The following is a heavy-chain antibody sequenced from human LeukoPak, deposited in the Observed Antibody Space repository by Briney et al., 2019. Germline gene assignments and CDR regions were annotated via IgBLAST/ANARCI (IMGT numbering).Heavy chain of an antibody. V-gene: IGHV3-7*03. CDR3: ARVGSGWYPNWFDP. D-gene: IGHD6-19*01. CDR1: GFTFSSYW. J-gene: IGHJ5*02. CDR2: IKQDGSEK. Sequence: PGGSLRLSCAASGFTFSSYWMSWVRQAPGKGLEWVANIKQDGSEKYYVDSVKGRFTISRDNAKNSLYLQMNSPRAEDTAVYYCARVGSGWYPNWFDPWGQGTLVTVSS.